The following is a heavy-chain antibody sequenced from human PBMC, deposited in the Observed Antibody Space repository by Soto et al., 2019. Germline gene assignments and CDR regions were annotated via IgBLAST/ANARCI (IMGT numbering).Heavy chain of an antibody. J-gene: IGHJ5*02. CDR3: ERDKKTNSFDP. CDR2: IYYSGST. Sequence: SETLSLTCTVSGGSISSYYWSWIRQPPGKGLEWIGYIYYSGSTNYNPSLKSRVTISVDTSKNQFSLKLSSVTAADTAVYYCERDKKTNSFDPWGQGTVVTVSS. CDR1: GGSISSYY. V-gene: IGHV4-59*01.